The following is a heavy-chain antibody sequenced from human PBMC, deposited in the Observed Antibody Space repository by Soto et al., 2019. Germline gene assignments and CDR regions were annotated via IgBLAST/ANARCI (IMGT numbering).Heavy chain of an antibody. D-gene: IGHD6-25*01. Sequence: ASVKVSCKGSGYTFTSYGISWVRQAPGQGLEWMGWISAYNGNTNYAQKLQGRVTMTTDTSTSTAYMELRSLRSDDTAVYYCARDRLGLGYFQHWGQGTLVTVSS. V-gene: IGHV1-18*01. CDR2: ISAYNGNT. CDR3: ARDRLGLGYFQH. J-gene: IGHJ1*01. CDR1: GYTFTSYG.